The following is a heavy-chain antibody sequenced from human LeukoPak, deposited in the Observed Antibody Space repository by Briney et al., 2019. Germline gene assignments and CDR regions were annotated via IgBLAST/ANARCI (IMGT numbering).Heavy chain of an antibody. J-gene: IGHJ4*02. CDR3: ASLGDYGDYSDY. CDR2: ISAYNGNT. Sequence: ASVKVSCKASGYTFTSYGISWVRQAPGQGPEWMGWISAYNGNTNYAQKLQGRVTMTTDTSTSTAYMELRSLRSDDTAVYYCASLGDYGDYSDYWGQGTLVTVSS. V-gene: IGHV1-18*01. CDR1: GYTFTSYG. D-gene: IGHD3-16*01.